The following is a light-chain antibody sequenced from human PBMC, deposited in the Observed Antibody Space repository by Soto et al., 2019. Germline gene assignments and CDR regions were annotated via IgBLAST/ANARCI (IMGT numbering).Light chain of an antibody. CDR2: GAS. CDR3: QQSYSTLT. Sequence: VLTQSPGTLSLSPGERATLSCRASQSVSSSYLAWYQQKPGQAPRLLIYGASSRATGIPARFSGSGSGTEFTLTISSLQSEDFATYYCQQSYSTLTFGQGT. J-gene: IGKJ1*01. CDR1: QSVSSSY. V-gene: IGKV3-20*01.